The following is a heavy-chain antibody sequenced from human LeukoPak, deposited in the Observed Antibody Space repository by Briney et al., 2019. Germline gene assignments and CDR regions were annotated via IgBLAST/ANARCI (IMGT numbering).Heavy chain of an antibody. CDR2: ISYDGSNK. CDR1: GFTYSSYG. D-gene: IGHD6-19*01. J-gene: IGHJ4*02. CDR3: AKKSSGWYEVLGYFDY. V-gene: IGHV3-30*18. Sequence: PGGSLRLSCAASGFTYSSYGMHWVRQAPGKGLEWVAVISYDGSNKYYADSVKGRFTISRDNSKNTLYLQMNSLRAEDTAVYYCAKKSSGWYEVLGYFDYWGQGTLVTVSS.